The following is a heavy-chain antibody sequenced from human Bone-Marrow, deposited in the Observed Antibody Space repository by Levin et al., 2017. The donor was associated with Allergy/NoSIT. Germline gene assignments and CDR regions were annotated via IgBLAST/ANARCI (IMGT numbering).Heavy chain of an antibody. Sequence: GESLKISCKASGYTFTAYHINWVRQAPGQGLEWLGFINPNTGGTRYAQKFQGRVTMTRDTSIATLYMQLTSLTSDDTAVYYCTRWSDTWRGFDNWGQGTLVTVSS. V-gene: IGHV1-2*02. D-gene: IGHD1-1*01. CDR3: TRWSDTWRGFDN. CDR1: GYTFTAYH. J-gene: IGHJ4*02. CDR2: INPNTGGT.